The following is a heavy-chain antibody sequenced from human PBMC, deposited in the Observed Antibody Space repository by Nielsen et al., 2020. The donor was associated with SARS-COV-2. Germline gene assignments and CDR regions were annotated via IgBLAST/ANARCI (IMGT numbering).Heavy chain of an antibody. CDR1: GGSISSYY. Sequence: SETLSPTCTVSGGSISSYYWSWIRQPPGKGLEWIGYIYYSGSTNYNPSLKSRVTISVDTSKNQFSLKLSSVTAADTAVYYCARGPGSSGWYGGFDYWGQGTLVTVSS. D-gene: IGHD6-19*01. J-gene: IGHJ4*02. CDR2: IYYSGST. CDR3: ARGPGSSGWYGGFDY. V-gene: IGHV4-59*01.